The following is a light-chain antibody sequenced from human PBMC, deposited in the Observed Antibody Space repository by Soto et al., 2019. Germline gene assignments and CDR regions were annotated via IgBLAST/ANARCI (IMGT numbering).Light chain of an antibody. J-gene: IGLJ3*02. Sequence: QSVLTQPASVSGSPGQSITISCTGTSSDVGGYNYVSWYQQHPGKAPKLMNYEVSNRPSGVSNRFSGSKSGNTASLTISGLQAEDEADYYCKSYTRSSIWVFGGGTKLTVL. CDR1: SSDVGGYNY. CDR2: EVS. CDR3: KSYTRSSIWV. V-gene: IGLV2-14*01.